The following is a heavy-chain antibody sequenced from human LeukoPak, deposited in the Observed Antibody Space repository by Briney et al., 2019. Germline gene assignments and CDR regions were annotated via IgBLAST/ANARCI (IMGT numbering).Heavy chain of an antibody. CDR2: MNPDSGNT. J-gene: IGHJ6*03. D-gene: IGHD3-3*01. Sequence: GASVKVSCKASGYTFTTYDINWVRQATGQGLEWMGWMNPDSGNTGYAEKFQGIVTFTRNISISTAYMELSSLRSEDTAVYYCARVDFWSGYPFYFYYYLDVWGKGTTVTVSS. CDR3: ARVDFWSGYPFYFYYYLDV. CDR1: GYTFTTYD. V-gene: IGHV1-8*03.